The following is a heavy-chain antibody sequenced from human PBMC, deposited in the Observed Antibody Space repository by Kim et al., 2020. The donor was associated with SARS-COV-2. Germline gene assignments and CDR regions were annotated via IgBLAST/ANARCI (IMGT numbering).Heavy chain of an antibody. CDR3: ARDHWRVRWIHPTSGAFDI. D-gene: IGHD5-18*01. V-gene: IGHV1-18*01. Sequence: ASVKVSCKASGYTFTSYGISWVRQAPGQGLEWMGWISAYNGNTNYAQKLQGRVTMTTDTSTSTAYMELRSLRSDDTAVYYCARDHWRVRWIHPTSGAFDIWGQGTMVTVSS. J-gene: IGHJ3*02. CDR2: ISAYNGNT. CDR1: GYTFTSYG.